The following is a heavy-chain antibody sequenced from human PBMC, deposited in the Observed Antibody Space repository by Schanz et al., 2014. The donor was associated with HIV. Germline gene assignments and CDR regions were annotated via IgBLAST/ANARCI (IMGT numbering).Heavy chain of an antibody. CDR1: GFTFSSYA. CDR3: AKGGRDILSYYGMDV. D-gene: IGHD2-15*01. J-gene: IGHJ6*02. Sequence: EVQLLESGGGLVQPGGSLRLSCAASGFTFSSYAMSWVRQAPGKGLEWVSGFSGSGGSTYYADSVKGRFTISRDNSKNTLNLQMNSLRAEDTAVYYCAKGGRDILSYYGMDVWGQGTTVTVSS. CDR2: FSGSGGST. V-gene: IGHV3-23*01.